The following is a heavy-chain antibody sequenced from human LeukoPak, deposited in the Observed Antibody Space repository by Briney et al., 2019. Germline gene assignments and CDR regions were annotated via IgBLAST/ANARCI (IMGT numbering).Heavy chain of an antibody. J-gene: IGHJ4*02. V-gene: IGHV5-51*01. CDR1: GYIFTHYW. Sequence: NLGEFLKISCQVSGYIFTHYWIGCVRQMPGKGLESMGLIYPADSDTTYSPSFQGQVTISADKSISTVSLQWSSLKASDTAMYYCARQSRDGSKTRGYYFDYWGQGALVTVSS. D-gene: IGHD3-10*01. CDR2: IYPADSDT. CDR3: ARQSRDGSKTRGYYFDY.